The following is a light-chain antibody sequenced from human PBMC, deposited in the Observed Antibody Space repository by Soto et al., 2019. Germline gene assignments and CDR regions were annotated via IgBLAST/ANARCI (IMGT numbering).Light chain of an antibody. J-gene: IGKJ5*01. CDR3: QQYGSSPPIT. CDR1: QSVSSSY. V-gene: IGKV3-20*01. CDR2: GAS. Sequence: EIVLTQSPGTLSLSAGERATLSCRASQSVSSSYLAWYQQKPGQAPRLLIYGASSRATGIPDRFSGSGSGTDFTLTISRLEPEDFAVYYCQQYGSSPPITFGQGTRLEN.